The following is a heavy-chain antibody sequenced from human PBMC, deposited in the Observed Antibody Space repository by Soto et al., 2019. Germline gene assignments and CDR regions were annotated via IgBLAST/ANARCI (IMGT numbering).Heavy chain of an antibody. D-gene: IGHD3-9*01. CDR1: GFTFTSSA. J-gene: IGHJ6*02. CDR3: AAGVMVLRYFDWLLGGMDV. CDR2: IVVGSGNT. V-gene: IGHV1-58*01. Sequence: AVKVSCKASGFTFTSSAVQWVRQARGQRLEWIGWIVVGSGNTNYAQKFQERVTITRDMSTSTAYMELSSLRSEDTAVYYCAAGVMVLRYFDWLLGGMDVWGQGTTVTVSS.